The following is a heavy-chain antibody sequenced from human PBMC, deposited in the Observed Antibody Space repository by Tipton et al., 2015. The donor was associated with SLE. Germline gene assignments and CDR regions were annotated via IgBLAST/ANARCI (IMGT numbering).Heavy chain of an antibody. D-gene: IGHD2-15*01. CDR2: INHSGST. J-gene: IGHJ3*02. V-gene: IGHV4-34*01. CDR1: GGSFSGYY. Sequence: TLSLTCAVYGGSFSGYYWSWIRQPPGKGLEWIGEINHSGSTNYNPSLKSRVTISVDTSKNQFSLKLSSVAAADTAVYYCARGRLPAGDAFDTWGQGTMVTVSS. CDR3: ARGRLPAGDAFDT.